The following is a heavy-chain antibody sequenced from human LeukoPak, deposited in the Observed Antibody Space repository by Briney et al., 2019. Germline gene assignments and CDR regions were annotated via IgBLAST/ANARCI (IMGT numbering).Heavy chain of an antibody. V-gene: IGHV1-8*02. J-gene: IGHJ3*02. D-gene: IGHD3-16*02. CDR2: MNPNSGDT. CDR1: GYTFTSYG. Sequence: ASVKVSCKASGYTFTSYGISWVRQATGQGLEWMGWMNPNSGDTGYAQKFQGRVTMTRNTSISTAYMELSSLRSEDTAVYYCARRWVIDAFDIWGQGTMVTVSS. CDR3: ARRWVIDAFDI.